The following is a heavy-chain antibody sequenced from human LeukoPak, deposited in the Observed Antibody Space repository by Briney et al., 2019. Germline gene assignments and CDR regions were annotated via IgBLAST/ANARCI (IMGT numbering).Heavy chain of an antibody. CDR2: ISGSGGST. CDR1: GFTFSSYA. J-gene: IGHJ3*02. Sequence: GGSLRLSCAASGFTFSSYAMSWVRQAPGKGLEWVSAISGSGGSTYYADSVKGRFTISRDNTKNTVYLQMNSLRADDTAVYYCARDVGFIVGATPGAFDIWGQGTMVTVSS. V-gene: IGHV3-23*01. D-gene: IGHD1-26*01. CDR3: ARDVGFIVGATPGAFDI.